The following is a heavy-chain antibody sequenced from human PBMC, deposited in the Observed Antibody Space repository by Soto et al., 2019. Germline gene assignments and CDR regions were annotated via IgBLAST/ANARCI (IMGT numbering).Heavy chain of an antibody. J-gene: IGHJ4*02. Sequence: ASVKVSCKASGYTFTSYGISWVRQAPGQGLEWMGWINAYNGNTKYSQKFQGRVTITRDTSASTAYMELSSLRSEDTAVYYCARVKSIAVAGAIDYWGQGTLVTVSS. V-gene: IGHV1-18*01. CDR1: GYTFTSYG. CDR2: INAYNGNT. CDR3: ARVKSIAVAGAIDY. D-gene: IGHD6-19*01.